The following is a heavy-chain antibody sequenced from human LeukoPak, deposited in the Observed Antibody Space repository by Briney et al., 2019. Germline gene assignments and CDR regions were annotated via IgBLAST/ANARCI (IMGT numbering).Heavy chain of an antibody. D-gene: IGHD5-18*01. Sequence: GGSLRLSCADSGFTFSSYSMNWVRQAPGNGLEWVSSISSGSKYIYNADSVKGRFTISRDNAKRSLYLQMNSLRVEDTAVYYCAGALSYSYGSMDFWGQGTLVIVSS. CDR3: AGALSYSYGSMDF. CDR2: ISSGSKYI. CDR1: GFTFSSYS. J-gene: IGHJ4*02. V-gene: IGHV3-21*01.